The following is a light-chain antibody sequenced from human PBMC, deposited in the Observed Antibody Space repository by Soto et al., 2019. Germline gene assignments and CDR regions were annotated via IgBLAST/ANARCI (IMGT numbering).Light chain of an antibody. V-gene: IGKV3-20*01. CDR1: QSVSSVS. CDR2: GAS. CDR3: HRYGSSLYT. Sequence: EIVLTQSPGTLSLSPGERATLSCRASQSVSSVSLAWYQQKPGKAPRLLIYGASSRATGIPDRFSGSGSGTDFTLIISRLEPEDFAVYYCHRYGSSLYTFGQGTKLEIK. J-gene: IGKJ2*01.